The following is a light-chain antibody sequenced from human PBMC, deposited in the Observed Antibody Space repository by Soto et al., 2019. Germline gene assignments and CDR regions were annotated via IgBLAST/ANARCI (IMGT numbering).Light chain of an antibody. CDR2: EVS. V-gene: IGKV2D-29*01. CDR1: QSLLHSDGKTY. Sequence: DIELTQTLLFLSVTPGQPASISCRSTQSLLHSDGKTYFYWLLQKAGQPPQRLIYEVSNRFSGVSDRLSGSGSAPDFTLKISRVEADDVGIYYCMQSTKLPYTFGRGTKLEIK. J-gene: IGKJ2*01. CDR3: MQSTKLPYT.